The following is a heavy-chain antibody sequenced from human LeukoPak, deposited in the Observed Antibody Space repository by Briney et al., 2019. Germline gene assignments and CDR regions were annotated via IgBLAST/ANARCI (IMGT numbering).Heavy chain of an antibody. V-gene: IGHV3-66*01. Sequence: GGSLRLSCAASGFTVSSNYMSWVRQAPGKGLEWVSVIYSGGSTYYADSVKGRFTISRDNSKNTLYLQMNSLRAEDTAVYYCARVDTAMVPYKYYYYYYYMDVWGKGTTVTISS. CDR3: ARVDTAMVPYKYYYYYYYMDV. J-gene: IGHJ6*03. CDR1: GFTVSSNY. D-gene: IGHD5-18*01. CDR2: IYSGGST.